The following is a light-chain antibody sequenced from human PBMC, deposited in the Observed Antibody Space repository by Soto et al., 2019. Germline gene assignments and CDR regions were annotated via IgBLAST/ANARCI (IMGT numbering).Light chain of an antibody. CDR3: QQRTNWPSIT. CDR2: DAS. Sequence: EIVLTQSPATLSLSPGERATLSCRASQSVSSYLAWYQQKPGQAPRLLIYDASNRATGIPARFSGSGSGTDFTLTISSREPEDFAVYYCQQRTNWPSITVCQGTRLQLK. CDR1: QSVSSY. V-gene: IGKV3-11*01. J-gene: IGKJ5*01.